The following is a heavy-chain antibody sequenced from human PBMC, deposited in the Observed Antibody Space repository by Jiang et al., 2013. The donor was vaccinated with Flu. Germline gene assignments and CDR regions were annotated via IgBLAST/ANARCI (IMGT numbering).Heavy chain of an antibody. CDR3: ARPFYGSPYSYGH. CDR2: IYCGGSS. V-gene: IGHV4-39*07. CDR1: GGSISTSSFC. J-gene: IGHJ4*02. Sequence: GSGLVKPSETLSLTCTVSGGSISTSSFCWGWIRQPPGKGLEWIGSIYCGGSSYYNPSLKSRVTISLDTSKNQFSLKLSSVTAADTAVYYCARPFYGSPYSYGHWGQGALVHRPL. D-gene: IGHD5-18*01.